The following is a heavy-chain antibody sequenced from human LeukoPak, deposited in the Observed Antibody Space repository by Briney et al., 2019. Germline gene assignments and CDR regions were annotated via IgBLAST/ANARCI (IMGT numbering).Heavy chain of an antibody. D-gene: IGHD3-9*01. J-gene: IGHJ4*02. CDR3: ARVEVTIYYFDY. V-gene: IGHV3-66*01. CDR1: GFTVSSNY. Sequence: PGGPLRLSCAASGFTVSSNYMSWVRQAPGKGLEWVSVIYSGGSTYYADSVKGRFTISRDNSKNTLYLQMNSLRAEDTAVYYCARVEVTIYYFDYWGQGTLVTVSS. CDR2: IYSGGST.